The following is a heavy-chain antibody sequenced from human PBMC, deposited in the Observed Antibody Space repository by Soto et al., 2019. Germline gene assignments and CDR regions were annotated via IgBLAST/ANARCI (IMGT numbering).Heavy chain of an antibody. CDR3: ARHPSGAIASRMVY. CDR1: GGIFSSYS. Sequence: QVQLVQSGAEVKKPGSSVKVSCKASGGIFSSYSINWVRQAPGRGLEWMGGIIPVFNTANYAQHFQGRVTITANESTSTVYSELSRLISEATAVYYCARHPSGAIASRMVYWGQGTLVNVSS. V-gene: IGHV1-69*12. D-gene: IGHD6-6*01. J-gene: IGHJ4*02. CDR2: IIPVFNTA.